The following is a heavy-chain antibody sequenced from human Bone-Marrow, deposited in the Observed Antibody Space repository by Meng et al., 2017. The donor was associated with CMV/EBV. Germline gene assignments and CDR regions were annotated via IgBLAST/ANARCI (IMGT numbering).Heavy chain of an antibody. V-gene: IGHV3-48*03. CDR3: VKDDNDYMGEIGS. Sequence: GESLKISCAASGFTFRSYEMNWVRQAPGKGLEWLSYISSSGSTIYYADSVKGRFTVSRDNAKNTLYLQMNSLRAEDTAIYYCVKDDNDYMGEIGSWGQGTLVPVYS. CDR1: GFTFRSYE. D-gene: IGHD3-16*01. J-gene: IGHJ5*02. CDR2: ISSSGSTI.